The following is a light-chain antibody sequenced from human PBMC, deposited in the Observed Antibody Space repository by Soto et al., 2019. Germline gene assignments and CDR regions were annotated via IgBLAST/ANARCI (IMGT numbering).Light chain of an antibody. CDR3: QQYGSSGT. CDR1: QSILYSPSNRNY. J-gene: IGKJ1*01. CDR2: WAS. Sequence: DIVMTQSPDSLAVSLGERATINCKSSQSILYSPSNRNYLAWYQKKPGQPPKLLIYWASVRESGVPDRFSGSGSGTDFTLTISRLEPEDFAVYYCQQYGSSGTFGQGTKVEIK. V-gene: IGKV4-1*01.